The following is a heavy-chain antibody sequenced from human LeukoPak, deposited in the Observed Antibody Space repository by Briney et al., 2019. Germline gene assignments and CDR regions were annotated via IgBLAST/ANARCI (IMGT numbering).Heavy chain of an antibody. D-gene: IGHD6-19*01. CDR2: IQISGST. V-gene: IGHV4-4*07. J-gene: IGHJ4*02. CDR3: ARDQGSGWYDY. Sequence: SGTLSLTCTVAGVSIRSYYWSWIRQPAGKGLEWIGRIQISGSTNYSPSLKSRLAMSIDTSKNQFSLKMSSVTAADTAVYYCARDQGSGWYDYWGQGTLVTVSS. CDR1: GVSIRSYY.